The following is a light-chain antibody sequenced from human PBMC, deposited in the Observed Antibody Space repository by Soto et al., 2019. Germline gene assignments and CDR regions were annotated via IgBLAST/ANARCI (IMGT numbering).Light chain of an antibody. V-gene: IGLV1-40*01. CDR1: SSNIGAGYD. Sequence: QAVVTQPPSESGAPGQRVTISCSGSSSNIGAGYDVHWYQQLPGTAPKLLISDSNNRPSGVPDRFSGSKSGTSASLAITGLQAEDEADYYCQSYDSSLSGSTVFGTGTKLTVL. J-gene: IGLJ1*01. CDR2: DSN. CDR3: QSYDSSLSGSTV.